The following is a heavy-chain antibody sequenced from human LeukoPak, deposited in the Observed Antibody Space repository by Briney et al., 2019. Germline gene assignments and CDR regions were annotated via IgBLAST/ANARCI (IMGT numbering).Heavy chain of an antibody. CDR1: GGSISSGGYS. J-gene: IGHJ3*02. CDR3: ARDRGRIAAAGPTDAFDI. V-gene: IGHV4-30-2*01. Sequence: SETLSLTCAVSGGSISSGGYSWSWIRQPPGKGLEWIGYIYHSGSTYYNPSLKSRVTISVDRSKNQFSLKLSSVTAADTAVYYCARDRGRIAAAGPTDAFDIWGQGTMVTVSS. D-gene: IGHD6-13*01. CDR2: IYHSGST.